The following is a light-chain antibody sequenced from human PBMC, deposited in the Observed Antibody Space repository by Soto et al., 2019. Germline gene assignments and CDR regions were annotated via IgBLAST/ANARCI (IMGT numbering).Light chain of an antibody. J-gene: IGKJ1*01. Sequence: DIVLTQSPGTLSLSPGEKATLSCRASQSVSSSYLARYQQKRGQAPRLLIYGASSRATGIPDRFSGSGSGTDFTLTISRLEPEDFAVYYCQHYGSSRTFGQGTKVDIK. CDR1: QSVSSSY. CDR3: QHYGSSRT. CDR2: GAS. V-gene: IGKV3-20*01.